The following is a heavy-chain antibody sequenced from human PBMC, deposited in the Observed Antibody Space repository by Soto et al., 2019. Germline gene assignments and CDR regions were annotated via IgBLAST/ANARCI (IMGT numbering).Heavy chain of an antibody. J-gene: IGHJ4*02. D-gene: IGHD6-19*01. Sequence: GGSLRLSCAASGFTFSSCWMSWVRQAPGKGLEWVANIKKDGSEKKYVDSVKGRFTISRDNAKSSLYLQINSLRAEDTAVYYCTRVQVEVSGDEFDYWGQGTLVTVSS. CDR1: GFTFSSCW. CDR3: TRVQVEVSGDEFDY. V-gene: IGHV3-7*01. CDR2: IKKDGSEK.